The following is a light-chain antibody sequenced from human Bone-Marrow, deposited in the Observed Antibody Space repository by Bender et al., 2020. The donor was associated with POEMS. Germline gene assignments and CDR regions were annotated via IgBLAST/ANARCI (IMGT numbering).Light chain of an antibody. CDR1: SSNFGNNA. CDR3: SSWDDSLNGWV. V-gene: IGLV1-44*01. CDR2: SNN. J-gene: IGLJ3*02. Sequence: QSVLTQPPSASGTPGQSVPISCSGTSSNFGNNAANWYQHVPGTAPKLLIYSNNQRPSGVPDRFSASTSGTSASLAISGLHSDDEADYYCSSWDDSLNGWVFGGGTKLPVL.